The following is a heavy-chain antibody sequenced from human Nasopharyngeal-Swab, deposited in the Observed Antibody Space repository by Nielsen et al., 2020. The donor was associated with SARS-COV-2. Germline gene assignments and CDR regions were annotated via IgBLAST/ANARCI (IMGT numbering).Heavy chain of an antibody. CDR2: IAHDASNE. CDR3: ARLRPSHSSSGYYFQIDY. CDR1: GFTFSSFG. Sequence: GGSLRLSCAASGFTFSSFGMHWVRQAPGKGLEWVAFIAHDASNEYYGDSVKGRFSISRDSSKNTLYLQMDSLRGEDTAVYYCARLRPSHSSSGYYFQIDYWGQGTLVTVSS. V-gene: IGHV3-30*03. D-gene: IGHD3-22*01. J-gene: IGHJ4*02.